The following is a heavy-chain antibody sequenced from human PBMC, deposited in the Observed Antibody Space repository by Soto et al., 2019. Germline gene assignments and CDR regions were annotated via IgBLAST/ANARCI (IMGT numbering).Heavy chain of an antibody. CDR1: GYTFTSYG. V-gene: IGHV1-18*04. J-gene: IGHJ6*02. CDR3: ARDSSSADSNYYYGMDV. CDR2: SSAYNGNT. D-gene: IGHD6-6*01. Sequence: QVQLVQSGAEVKKPGASVKVSCKASGYTFTSYGISWVRQAPGQGLEWMGWSSAYNGNTNYAQKLQGRVTMTTDTSTSTAYMELRSLRSDDTAVYYCARDSSSADSNYYYGMDVWGQGTTVTVSS.